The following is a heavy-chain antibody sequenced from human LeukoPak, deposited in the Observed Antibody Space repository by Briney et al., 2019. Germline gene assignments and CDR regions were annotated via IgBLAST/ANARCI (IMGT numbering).Heavy chain of an antibody. CDR3: ARVGAPDAFDI. V-gene: IGHV1-69*04. D-gene: IGHD1-26*01. CDR2: IIPILGIA. Sequence: GASVKVSCKASGGTFSSYAISWVRQAPGQGLEWMGRIIPILGIANYAQKFQGRVTITADKSTSTAYMELSSLRSEDTAVYYCARVGAPDAFDIRGQGTMVTVSS. J-gene: IGHJ3*02. CDR1: GGTFSSYA.